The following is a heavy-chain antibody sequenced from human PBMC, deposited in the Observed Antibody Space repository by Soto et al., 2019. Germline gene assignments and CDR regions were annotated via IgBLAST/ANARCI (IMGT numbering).Heavy chain of an antibody. CDR2: ISGYDGNT. V-gene: IGHV1-18*01. D-gene: IGHD3-22*01. Sequence: ASVKVSCKASGYTFASYGINWVRQAPGQGLEWMGWISGYDGNTKYAQKFQGRVTVTTDTSTSTVYMELRSLRSEDTAVYYCARDRSGYYGFDYWGQGTLVTVSS. J-gene: IGHJ4*02. CDR1: GYTFASYG. CDR3: ARDRSGYYGFDY.